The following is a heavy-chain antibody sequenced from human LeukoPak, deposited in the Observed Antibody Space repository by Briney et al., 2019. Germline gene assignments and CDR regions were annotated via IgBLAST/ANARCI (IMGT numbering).Heavy chain of an antibody. CDR1: GFTFSSYG. Sequence: GGSLRLSCAASGFTFSSYGMHWVRQAPGKGLEWVAVIWYDGSNKYYADSVKGRFTISRDNSKNTLYLQMSSLRAEDTAVYYCAKGGYEKPYYYYYYMDVWGKGTTVTVSS. V-gene: IGHV3-33*06. J-gene: IGHJ6*03. D-gene: IGHD6-13*01. CDR2: IWYDGSNK. CDR3: AKGGYEKPYYYYYYMDV.